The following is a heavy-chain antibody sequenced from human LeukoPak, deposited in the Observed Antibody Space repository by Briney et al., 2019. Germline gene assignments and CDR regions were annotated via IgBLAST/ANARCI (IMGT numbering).Heavy chain of an antibody. CDR3: ARDSTMVRGVIGPFDY. Sequence: VRSLRLSCAASGFTFGSYGMHWVRQAPGKGLEWVAVIWYDGSNKYYADSVKGRFTISRDNSKNTLYLQMNSLRAEDTAVYYCARDSTMVRGVIGPFDYWGQGTLVTVSS. CDR2: IWYDGSNK. J-gene: IGHJ4*02. D-gene: IGHD3-10*01. CDR1: GFTFGSYG. V-gene: IGHV3-33*01.